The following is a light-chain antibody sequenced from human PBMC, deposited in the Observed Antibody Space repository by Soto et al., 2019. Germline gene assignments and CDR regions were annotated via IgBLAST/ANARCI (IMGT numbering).Light chain of an antibody. CDR3: QQRSNWPIT. Sequence: EIVLTQSPATLSLSPGERATLSCRASQSLSNYLAWYQQKPGQAPRLLIFDASNSATGVPARFSGSGSGTDFTLIISSLEPEDFAVYYCQQRSNWPITFGQGTRLEIK. CDR1: QSLSNY. J-gene: IGKJ5*01. CDR2: DAS. V-gene: IGKV3-11*01.